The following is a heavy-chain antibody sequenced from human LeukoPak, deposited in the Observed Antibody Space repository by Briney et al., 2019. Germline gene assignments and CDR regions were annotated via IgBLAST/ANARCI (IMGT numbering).Heavy chain of an antibody. J-gene: IGHJ4*02. CDR2: MDQGGGEK. CDR1: EFTFITYW. D-gene: IGHD3-16*01. V-gene: IGHV3-7*01. CDR3: ARVLRSSYYFDY. Sequence: GGSLRLSCAASEFTFITYWMSWVRQAPGKGLEWVANMDQGGGEKYYVDSVKGRFTISTDNAKNSLYLQMDSLRAEDTAVYHCARVLRSSYYFDYWGRGTLVTVSS.